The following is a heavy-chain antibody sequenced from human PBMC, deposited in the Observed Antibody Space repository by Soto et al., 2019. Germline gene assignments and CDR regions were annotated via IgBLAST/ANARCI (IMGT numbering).Heavy chain of an antibody. J-gene: IGHJ4*02. V-gene: IGHV4-59*08. CDR2: IYYSGST. D-gene: IGHD3-10*01. CDR1: GGSISSYY. CDR3: ARGVWFGEFTLFHFGY. Sequence: PSGSLSLTCAVSGGSISSYYWSWIRQPPGKGLEWIGYIYYSGSTNYNPSLKSRVTISVDTSKNQLSLKLSSVTAADTAVYYCARGVWFGEFTLFHFGYWRQVTLVTVSS.